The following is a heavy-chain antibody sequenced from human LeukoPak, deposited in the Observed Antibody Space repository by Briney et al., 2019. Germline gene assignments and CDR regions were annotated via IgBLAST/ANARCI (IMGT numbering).Heavy chain of an antibody. J-gene: IGHJ4*02. CDR3: AKGTYSYDSSGYYGGYYFDY. CDR1: GFTFS. D-gene: IGHD3-22*01. Sequence: PGGSLRLSCEASGFTFSMSWVRQAPGKGLEWVSTLSGSCGSTYYADSVKGRFTISRDNSKNTLFLQMNSLRAEDTAVYYCAKGTYSYDSSGYYGGYYFDYWGQGTLVTVSS. V-gene: IGHV3-23*01. CDR2: LSGSCGST.